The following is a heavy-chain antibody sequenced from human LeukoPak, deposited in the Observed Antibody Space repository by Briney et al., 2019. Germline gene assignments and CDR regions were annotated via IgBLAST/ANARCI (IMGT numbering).Heavy chain of an antibody. D-gene: IGHD3-3*01. V-gene: IGHV3-48*01. Sequence: PGGSLRLSRAASGFTFSSYSMNWVRQAPGKGLEWVSYISSSSSTIYYADSVKGRFTISRDNAKNSLYLQMNSLRAEDTAVYYCARKTIFGVVTYYMDAWGKGTTVTVSS. CDR3: ARKTIFGVVTYYMDA. J-gene: IGHJ6*03. CDR2: ISSSSSTI. CDR1: GFTFSSYS.